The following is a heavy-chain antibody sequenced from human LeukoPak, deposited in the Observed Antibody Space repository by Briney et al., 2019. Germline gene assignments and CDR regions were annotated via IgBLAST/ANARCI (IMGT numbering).Heavy chain of an antibody. Sequence: PGGSLRLSCTGSGFTFSDSTMTWFRQAPGRGPEWVGFVRRKTHGGAALYAASVKGRFIITRDDSTSTAYLQMNNLKIEDTGVYYCTRGQGLYFWGRGTLVTVSS. CDR2: VRRKTHGGAA. J-gene: IGHJ2*01. D-gene: IGHD2-8*01. CDR3: TRGQGLYF. CDR1: GFTFSDST. V-gene: IGHV3-49*03.